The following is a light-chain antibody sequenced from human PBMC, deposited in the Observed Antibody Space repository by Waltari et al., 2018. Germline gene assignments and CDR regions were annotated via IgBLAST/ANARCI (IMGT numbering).Light chain of an antibody. Sequence: QSALTQPPSASGSLGQSVTISCTGTSSDVGAYDSVSWFQQPPGKAPKLIIGGVSKRPSGVPGRFSGSKSGNTASLTVSGLQSEDEADYYCSSYTGTSYVFGPGTQVTVL. J-gene: IGLJ1*01. CDR3: SSYTGTSYV. V-gene: IGLV2-8*01. CDR2: GVS. CDR1: SSDVGAYDS.